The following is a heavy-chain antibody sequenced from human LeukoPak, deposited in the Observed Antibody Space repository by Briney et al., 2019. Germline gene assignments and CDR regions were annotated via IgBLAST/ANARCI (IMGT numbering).Heavy chain of an antibody. Sequence: PSETLSLTCTVSGGSINSTTNYWAWIRQPPGKGLEWIASISNRGNTYYNPSFKSRLTISIDTSKKQFSLKVTSVTAADTAVYYRARLEGVLLVYASYYFDFWGQGALVTVSS. CDR1: GGSINSTTNY. D-gene: IGHD2-8*01. CDR2: ISNRGNT. CDR3: ARLEGVLLVYASYYFDF. V-gene: IGHV4-39*01. J-gene: IGHJ4*02.